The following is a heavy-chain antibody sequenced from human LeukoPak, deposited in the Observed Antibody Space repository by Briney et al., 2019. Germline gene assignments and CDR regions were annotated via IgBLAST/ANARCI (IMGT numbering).Heavy chain of an antibody. CDR2: IRSKAYGGTT. Sequence: PGRSLRLSCTASGSTFGDYAMSWVRQAPGKGREWVGFIRSKAYGGTTEYAASVKGRFTISRDDSKSIAYLQMNSLKTEDTAVYYCTRDYGDYAAYFDYWGQGTLVTVSS. D-gene: IGHD4-17*01. J-gene: IGHJ4*02. V-gene: IGHV3-49*04. CDR3: TRDYGDYAAYFDY. CDR1: GSTFGDYA.